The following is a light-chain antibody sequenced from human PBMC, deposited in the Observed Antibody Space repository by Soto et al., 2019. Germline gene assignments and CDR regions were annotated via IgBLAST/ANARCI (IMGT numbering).Light chain of an antibody. V-gene: IGKV1-9*01. CDR3: QQLESYTST. CDR1: QGINTF. Sequence: IQLTQSPSCLSASVGDRVTITCRASQGINTFLAWYQKKPGKDPKLMIYAASTLQGGVPSRFSGSGSGTDFNLTISRLQTEDFATYYCQQLESYTSTFGGGTKVDIK. J-gene: IGKJ4*01. CDR2: AAS.